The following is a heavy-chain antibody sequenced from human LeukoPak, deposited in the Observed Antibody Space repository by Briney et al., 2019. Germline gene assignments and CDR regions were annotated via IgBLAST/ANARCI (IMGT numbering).Heavy chain of an antibody. CDR2: ISSSSSTI. CDR1: GFTFSSHS. J-gene: IGHJ4*02. Sequence: PGGSLRLSCAASGFTFSSHSMNWVRQAPGKGLEWVSYISSSSSTIYYADSVKGRFTISRDNAKNSLYLQMNSLRAEDTAVYYCARGVVPAAFDYWGQGTLVTVSS. D-gene: IGHD2-2*01. V-gene: IGHV3-48*01. CDR3: ARGVVPAAFDY.